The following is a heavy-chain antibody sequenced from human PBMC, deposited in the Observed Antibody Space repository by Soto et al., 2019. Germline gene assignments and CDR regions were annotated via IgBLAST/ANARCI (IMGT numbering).Heavy chain of an antibody. Sequence: QVQLVQSGPELKKPGASVKVSCRSSGYSFSNYNFCWVRQAPGQGLEWLGWISGYNGNTKYAQKFQSRVTMTTDSFTSTAYMELRSLRSDDTAVYYCARDKVWGGFDIWGQGTMVTVSS. CDR2: ISGYNGNT. D-gene: IGHD3-16*01. V-gene: IGHV1-18*01. CDR1: GYSFSNYN. J-gene: IGHJ3*02. CDR3: ARDKVWGGFDI.